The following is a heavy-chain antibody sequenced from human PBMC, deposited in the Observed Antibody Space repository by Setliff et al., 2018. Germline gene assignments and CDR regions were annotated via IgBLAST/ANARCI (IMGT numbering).Heavy chain of an antibody. V-gene: IGHV4-34*01. J-gene: IGHJ4*02. CDR3: ARGEFAPDY. CDR1: GGSLRRYY. D-gene: IGHD3-10*01. CDR2: INDSGST. Sequence: SETLSLTCAVYGGSLRRYYWSWIRQSPGKGLEWIGEINDSGSTNYNPSLKSRVSLSVDTSKNHISLNVTSVTAADTAVYFCARGEFAPDYWGQGMLVTVS.